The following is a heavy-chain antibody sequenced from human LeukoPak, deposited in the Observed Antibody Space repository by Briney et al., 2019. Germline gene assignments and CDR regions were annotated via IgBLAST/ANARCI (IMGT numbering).Heavy chain of an antibody. D-gene: IGHD3-22*01. CDR2: ISGSGGST. J-gene: IGHJ4*02. CDR3: ARGRYYDNSVYYYFDY. Sequence: GXSLRLSCAASGFTFSSYAMSWVRQAPGMGVAWVSAISGSGGSTYYADSVKGRFTISRDTSKNTLYLQMNSLRAEDTAVYYCARGRYYDNSVYYYFDYWGQGTLVTVSS. V-gene: IGHV3-23*01. CDR1: GFTFSSYA.